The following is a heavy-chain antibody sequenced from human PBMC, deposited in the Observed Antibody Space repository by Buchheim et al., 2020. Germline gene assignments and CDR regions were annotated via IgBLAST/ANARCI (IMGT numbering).Heavy chain of an antibody. CDR2: IWYDGSNK. Sequence: QVQLVESGGGVVQPGRSLRLSCAASGFTFSSYGMHWVRQAPGKGLEWVAVIWYDGSNKYYADSVKGRFTISRDNSKNTLYLQMNSLGAEDTAVYYCARDLRVYYYYGMDVWGQGTT. V-gene: IGHV3-33*01. J-gene: IGHJ6*02. CDR1: GFTFSSYG. CDR3: ARDLRVYYYYGMDV.